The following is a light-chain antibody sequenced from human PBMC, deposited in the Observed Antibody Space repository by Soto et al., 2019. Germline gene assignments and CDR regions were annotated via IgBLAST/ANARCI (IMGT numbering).Light chain of an antibody. CDR3: QVWDSSSDRV. Sequence: SYELTQPPSVSVAPGKTARITCGGNNIGSKSVHWYQQKPGQAPVLVISYDSDRPSGIPERFSGSNSGNTATLTISRVEAGDEADYYCQVWDSSSDRVFGGGTKLTVL. J-gene: IGLJ3*02. CDR1: NIGSKS. V-gene: IGLV3-21*04. CDR2: YDS.